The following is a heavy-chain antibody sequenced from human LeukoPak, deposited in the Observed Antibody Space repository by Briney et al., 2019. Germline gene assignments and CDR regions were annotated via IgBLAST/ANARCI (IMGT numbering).Heavy chain of an antibody. V-gene: IGHV4-4*07. Sequence: SETLSLTCTVSGGSVSSNYWSWIRQPAGKGLEWIGRIYFSRTTYYNPSLKSRVTMSVDTSRNQFSLKLSSVTAADTAVYSCAREIASSGYLFDYWGQGALVTVSS. D-gene: IGHD3-22*01. J-gene: IGHJ4*02. CDR1: GGSVSSNY. CDR3: AREIASSGYLFDY. CDR2: IYFSRTT.